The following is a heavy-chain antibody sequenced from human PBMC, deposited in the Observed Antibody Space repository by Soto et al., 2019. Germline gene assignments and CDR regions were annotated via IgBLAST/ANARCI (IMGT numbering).Heavy chain of an antibody. D-gene: IGHD1-1*01. Sequence: QVQLVDSGGGVVQPGMSLRLSCAASGFTCSSYGMHWVRQALGKGLEWVAVISYDGSNKYSADPMKGRFTISRDNSKDALYLQMNGLTAQETTVYYCATDHRVSGTSDCLGQGTLVTVSS. CDR2: ISYDGSNK. CDR1: GFTCSSYG. CDR3: ATDHRVSGTSDC. J-gene: IGHJ4*02. V-gene: IGHV3-30*03.